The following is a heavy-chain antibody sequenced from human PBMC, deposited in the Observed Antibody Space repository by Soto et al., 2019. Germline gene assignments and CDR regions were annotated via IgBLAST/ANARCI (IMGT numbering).Heavy chain of an antibody. V-gene: IGHV1-69*01. D-gene: IGHD1-7*01. CDR2: IIPIFGTA. Sequence: QVQLVQSGAEVKKPGSSVKVSCKASGGTFSSYAISWVRQAPGQGLEWMGGIIPIFGTANYAQKFQGRVTITADESTSTAYMELSSLRSEDTAVYYCARVHGTGTTMGLDYYYGMDVWGQGTTVTVSS. CDR1: GGTFSSYA. J-gene: IGHJ6*02. CDR3: ARVHGTGTTMGLDYYYGMDV.